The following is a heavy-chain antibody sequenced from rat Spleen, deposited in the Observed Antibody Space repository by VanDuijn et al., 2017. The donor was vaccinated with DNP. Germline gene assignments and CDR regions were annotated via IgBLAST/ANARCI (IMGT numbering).Heavy chain of an antibody. D-gene: IGHD4-1*01. J-gene: IGHJ3*01. V-gene: IGHV5-27*01. CDR1: GFTFSNYD. CDR3: TNRLYGWFAY. CDR2: ISPSGGST. Sequence: EVQLVESDGGLVQPGRSLKLSCAASGFTFSNYDMAWVRQAPTKGLEWVASISPSGGSTYYRDSVKGRFTISRDNAKSTLYLQMGSLRSEDTATYYCTNRLYGWFAYWGQGTLVTVSS.